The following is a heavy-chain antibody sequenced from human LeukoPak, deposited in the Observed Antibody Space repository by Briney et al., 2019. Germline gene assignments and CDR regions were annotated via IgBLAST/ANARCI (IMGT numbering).Heavy chain of an antibody. D-gene: IGHD1-26*01. CDR3: ARAPSGHFDY. V-gene: IGHV3-33*01. Sequence: GGSLRLSCAASGFTFNSYGMHWVRQAPGKGLEWVAVIWYDQIKKYYADSVKGRFTISRDNSKNTLYLQMNSLRAEDTAVYYCARAPSGHFDYWGQGTLVTVSS. CDR1: GFTFNSYG. CDR2: IWYDQIKK. J-gene: IGHJ4*02.